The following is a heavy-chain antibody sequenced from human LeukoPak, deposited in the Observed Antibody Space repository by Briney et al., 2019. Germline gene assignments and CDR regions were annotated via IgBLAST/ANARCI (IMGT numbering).Heavy chain of an antibody. CDR1: GFTFIRYA. CDR3: AKWTEGNVRGVPAY. D-gene: IGHD3-10*02. CDR2: ISGSGDST. V-gene: IGHV3-23*01. Sequence: PGGSLRLSCADSGFTFIRYAMSWVRQAPGKGLEWVSAISGSGDSTYYADSVKGRITISRDNSRNTLYLQMNSLRAEDTALYYCAKWTEGNVRGVPAYWGQGTLVTVSS. J-gene: IGHJ4*02.